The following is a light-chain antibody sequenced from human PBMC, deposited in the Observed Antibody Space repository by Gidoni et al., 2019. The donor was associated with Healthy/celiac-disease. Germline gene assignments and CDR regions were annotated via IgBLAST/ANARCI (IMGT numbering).Light chain of an antibody. Sequence: DIQMTQSPSSLSASVGDRVTITCQASQDISNYLNWYQQKPGKAPKLLIYDASNLETGGPSRFSGSGSGTDFNFTISSLQPEDIATYYCQQYDNLPPMLTFGGGTKVEIK. V-gene: IGKV1-33*01. J-gene: IGKJ4*01. CDR1: QDISNY. CDR3: QQYDNLPPMLT. CDR2: DAS.